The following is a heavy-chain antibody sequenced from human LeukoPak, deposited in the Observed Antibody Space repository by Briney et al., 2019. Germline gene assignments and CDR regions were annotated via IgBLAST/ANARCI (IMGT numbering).Heavy chain of an antibody. V-gene: IGHV3-53*01. CDR3: ARDPEWLPIYYFDY. J-gene: IGHJ4*02. Sequence: GGSLRLSCAASGFTVSSNYMSWVRQAPGKGLEWVSVIYSGGSTYYADSVKGRFTISRDNSKNTLYLQMNSLRAEDTAVYYCARDPEWLPIYYFDYWGQGTLVTVSS. D-gene: IGHD5-12*01. CDR2: IYSGGST. CDR1: GFTVSSNY.